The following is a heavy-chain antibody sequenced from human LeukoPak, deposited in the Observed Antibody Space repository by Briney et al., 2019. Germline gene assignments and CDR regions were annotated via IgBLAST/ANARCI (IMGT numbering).Heavy chain of an antibody. CDR1: GFTFNSYA. D-gene: IGHD6-6*01. V-gene: IGHV3-23*01. Sequence: GGSLRLSCAASGFTFNSYAMSWVRQAPGKGLEWVSGISGSGGSTYYAGSVKGRFTISRDNSKNTLFLQMNNLRAEDTALYYCAKPRTSYSNSSTPPGPVDYWGQGTLVTVSS. J-gene: IGHJ4*02. CDR3: AKPRTSYSNSSTPPGPVDY. CDR2: ISGSGGST.